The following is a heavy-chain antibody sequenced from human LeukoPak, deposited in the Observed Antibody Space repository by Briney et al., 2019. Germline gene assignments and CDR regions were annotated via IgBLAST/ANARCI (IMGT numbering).Heavy chain of an antibody. J-gene: IGHJ3*02. Sequence: ASVKVSCKFSGYTFTSYAMHWVRQAPGQRLEWMGWINAGNGNTQYSQEFQGRVTITRDTSASTVYMELSSLRSEDMAVYYCARFGLRPRGLDIWGQGTMVTVSS. CDR1: GYTFTSYA. CDR3: ARFGLRPRGLDI. CDR2: INAGNGNT. V-gene: IGHV1-3*03. D-gene: IGHD3-16*01.